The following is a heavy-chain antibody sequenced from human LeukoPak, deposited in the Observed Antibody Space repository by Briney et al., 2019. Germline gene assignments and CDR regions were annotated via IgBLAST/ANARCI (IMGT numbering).Heavy chain of an antibody. V-gene: IGHV4-39*07. CDR1: SGSITSNNYY. CDR2: IYYSGNT. D-gene: IGHD2-15*01. J-gene: IGHJ4*02. CDR3: ARARMVAATLDY. Sequence: SETLSLTCTVSSGSITSNNYYWGWIRQPPGKGLEWIGNIYYSGNTYYNPSLKSRVTISVDTFKNHISLRLSSVTAADTAVYYCARARMVAATLDYWGQGTLVTVSS.